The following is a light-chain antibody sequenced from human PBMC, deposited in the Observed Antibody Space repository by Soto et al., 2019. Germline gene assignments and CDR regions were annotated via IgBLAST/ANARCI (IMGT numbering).Light chain of an antibody. CDR3: ASWEDSLNGWV. J-gene: IGLJ3*02. CDR1: SSNVGSNT. Sequence: QSVLTQPPSASGTPGQRVTISCSGSSSNVGSNTVSWYQQLPGTAPKVLIYSDDQRPSGVPDRFSGSRSGSSASLAISGLQSGDEADYFCASWEDSLNGWVIGGATKLTVL. V-gene: IGLV1-44*01. CDR2: SDD.